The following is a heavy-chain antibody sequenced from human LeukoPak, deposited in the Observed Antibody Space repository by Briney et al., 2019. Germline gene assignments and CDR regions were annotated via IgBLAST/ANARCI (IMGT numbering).Heavy chain of an antibody. D-gene: IGHD6-13*01. J-gene: IGHJ3*02. CDR2: INPNNGGT. V-gene: IGHV1-2*02. Sequence: ASVKISCKASGYTFTGYYLHWVRQAPGQGLEWVVWINPNNGGTNYAQTFQGRVTMTRDTSISTAYMELSRLRFDDTAVYYCARGGSRSSGAFDIWGQGTMVTVSS. CDR3: ARGGSRSSGAFDI. CDR1: GYTFTGYY.